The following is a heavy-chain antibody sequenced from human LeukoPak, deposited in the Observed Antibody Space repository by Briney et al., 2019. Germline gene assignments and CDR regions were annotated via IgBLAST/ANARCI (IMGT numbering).Heavy chain of an antibody. V-gene: IGHV4-39*01. D-gene: IGHD2-8*01. CDR1: GGSIGSSGHY. CDR3: ARHNGQYSYYYGMDV. J-gene: IGHJ6*02. CDR2: IYYGGST. Sequence: SETLSLTCTVSGGSIGSSGHYWGWIRQPPGKGLEWIRAIYYGGSTYYNPSLKSRVTTSVDTSKNQLSLKLRSVTAADTAVYYCARHNGQYSYYYGMDVWGQGTTVTVSS.